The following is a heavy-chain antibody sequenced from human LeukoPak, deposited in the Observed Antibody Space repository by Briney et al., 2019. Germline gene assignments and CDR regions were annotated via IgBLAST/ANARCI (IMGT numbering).Heavy chain of an antibody. CDR2: IYKTGST. Sequence: SETLSLTCTVSGDSISSGDYYWSWIRQPPGKGLEWVGYIYKTGSTNYNPSLKSRVTISIHTSKNQFSLKLSSVTAADTAVYYCAREPTIPGAGRTSFDSWGQGTLVTVSS. J-gene: IGHJ4*02. CDR1: GDSISSGDYY. CDR3: AREPTIPGAGRTSFDS. V-gene: IGHV4-61*08. D-gene: IGHD6-19*01.